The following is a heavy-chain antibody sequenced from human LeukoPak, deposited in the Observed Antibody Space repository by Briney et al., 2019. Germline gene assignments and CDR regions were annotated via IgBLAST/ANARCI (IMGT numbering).Heavy chain of an antibody. J-gene: IGHJ4*02. V-gene: IGHV1-18*01. CDR1: GYTFSSYG. CDR3: ARDIGVSQFDY. D-gene: IGHD3-10*01. Sequence: ASVKVSCKASGYTFSSYGVSWVRQAPGQGLEWMGWISCCNGKTEYAQKFQGRVTMTTDTSTSTVYMELRSLTSDDTAMYYCARDIGVSQFDYWGQGTRVTVSS. CDR2: ISCCNGKT.